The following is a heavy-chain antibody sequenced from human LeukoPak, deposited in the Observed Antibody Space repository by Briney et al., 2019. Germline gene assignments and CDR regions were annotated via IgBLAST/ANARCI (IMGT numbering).Heavy chain of an antibody. Sequence: GGSLRLSCAASGFTFSSYGMHWVRQAPGKGLEWVAFIRYDGSNKYYADSVKGRFTTSRDNSKNTLYLQMNSLRAEDTAVYYCAKDPAWSSSWYYFDYWGQGTLVTVSS. D-gene: IGHD6-13*01. CDR2: IRYDGSNK. CDR3: AKDPAWSSSWYYFDY. J-gene: IGHJ4*02. V-gene: IGHV3-30*02. CDR1: GFTFSSYG.